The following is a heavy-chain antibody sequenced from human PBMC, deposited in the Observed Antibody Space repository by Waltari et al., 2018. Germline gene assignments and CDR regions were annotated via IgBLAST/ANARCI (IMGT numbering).Heavy chain of an antibody. V-gene: IGHV4-39*07. CDR1: GGSISSSSYY. CDR3: ARWGWELLTPFDP. CDR2: IYYSGST. Sequence: QLQLQESGPGLVKPSETLSLTCTVSGGSISSSSYYWGWIRQPPGKGLEWIGSIYYSGSTYYNPSLKSRVNISLDTAKNQCSLKLVSGTAADTAVYYGARWGWELLTPFDPWGQGTLVTVSS. J-gene: IGHJ5*02. D-gene: IGHD1-26*01.